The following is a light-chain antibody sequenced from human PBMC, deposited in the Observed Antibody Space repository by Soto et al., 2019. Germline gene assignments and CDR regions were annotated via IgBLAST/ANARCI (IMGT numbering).Light chain of an antibody. CDR2: DTS. CDR1: TGAVTSGHY. CDR3: LLSYSGGNWV. V-gene: IGLV7-46*01. J-gene: IGLJ3*02. Sequence: QAVVTQEPSLTVSPGGTVTLTCGSNTGAVTSGHYPHWLQQRPGQAPRTLIYDTSIKQSWTPARFSGSLLGGKAALTLSGAQPEDEADYYCLLSYSGGNWVFGGGTKLTVL.